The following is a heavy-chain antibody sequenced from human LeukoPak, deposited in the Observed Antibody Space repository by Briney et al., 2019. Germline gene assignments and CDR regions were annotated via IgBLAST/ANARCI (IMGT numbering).Heavy chain of an antibody. CDR1: GFTFSTYA. CDR3: AKSDTYRFDY. Sequence: PGGSLRLSCAASGFTFSTYAMSWVRQAPGKGLEWLSYISSSSSIIYYADSVKGRFTISRDNAKNSLYLQMNSLRDEDTAVYYCAKSDTYRFDYWGQGTLVTVSS. D-gene: IGHD2-21*02. V-gene: IGHV3-48*02. CDR2: ISSSSSII. J-gene: IGHJ4*02.